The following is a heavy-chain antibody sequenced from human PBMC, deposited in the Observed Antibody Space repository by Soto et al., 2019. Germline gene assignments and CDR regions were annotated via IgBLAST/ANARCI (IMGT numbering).Heavy chain of an antibody. CDR3: ARPCITGTTTVGGAFDI. CDR1: GGSFSGYY. Sequence: SETLSLTCAVYGGSFSGYYWSWIRQPPGKGLEWIGEINHSGSTNYNPSLKSRVTISVATSKNQFSLKLSSVTAADTAVYYCARPCITGTTTVGGAFDIWGQGTMVTVSS. CDR2: INHSGST. V-gene: IGHV4-34*01. D-gene: IGHD1-7*01. J-gene: IGHJ3*02.